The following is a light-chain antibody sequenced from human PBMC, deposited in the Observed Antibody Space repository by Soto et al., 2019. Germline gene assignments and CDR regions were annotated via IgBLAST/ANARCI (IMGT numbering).Light chain of an antibody. J-gene: IGKJ1*01. V-gene: IGKV1-5*01. CDR3: QQYNSYLWT. Sequence: DIHMTQSPSTLSASVLDRFTITCRASQSISSWLAWYQQKPGKAPKLLIYDASSLESGVPSRFSGSGSGTEFTLTISSLQPDDFATYYCQQYNSYLWTFGQGTKVDIK. CDR2: DAS. CDR1: QSISSW.